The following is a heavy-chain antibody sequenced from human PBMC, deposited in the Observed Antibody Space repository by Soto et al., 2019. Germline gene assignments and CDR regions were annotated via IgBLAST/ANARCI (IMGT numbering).Heavy chain of an antibody. V-gene: IGHV3-7*03. D-gene: IGHD3-16*02. Sequence: PRLSCAASGFTFSSYWMSWVRQAPGKGLEWVANIKQDGSEKYYVDSVKGRFTISRDNAKNSLYLQMNSLRAEDTAVYYCARVRLITFGGVIGYFDYWGQGTLVTVSS. CDR3: ARVRLITFGGVIGYFDY. CDR2: IKQDGSEK. CDR1: GFTFSSYW. J-gene: IGHJ4*02.